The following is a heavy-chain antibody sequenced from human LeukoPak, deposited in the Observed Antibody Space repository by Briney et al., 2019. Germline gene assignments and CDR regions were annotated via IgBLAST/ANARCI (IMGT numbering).Heavy chain of an antibody. CDR1: GFTFSSYA. CDR2: ISYDGSNK. D-gene: IGHD3-16*01. CDR3: ARENDQGFDY. J-gene: IGHJ4*02. Sequence: PGRSLRLSCAASGFTFSSYAMHWVRQAPGKGLEWVAVISYDGSNKYYADSVKGRFTISRDNSKNTLFLQMNSLRAEDTAVYYCARENDQGFDYWGQGTLVTVSS. V-gene: IGHV3-30-3*01.